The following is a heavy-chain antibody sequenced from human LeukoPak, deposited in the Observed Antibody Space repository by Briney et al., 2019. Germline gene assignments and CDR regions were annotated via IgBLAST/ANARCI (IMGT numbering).Heavy chain of an antibody. CDR3: ARVGRQWSTHYYYMDV. Sequence: KASQSQSPTRTVSAASISRSSYYWAWLRQPAGRGLEWYGSIDYSGSTYYNPSLKSRVTIAVVPSNNQFSLKLSSAAAADPAVYYCARVGRQWSTHYYYMDVWGKGTTVTVSS. V-gene: IGHV4-39*07. J-gene: IGHJ6*03. CDR2: IDYSGST. CDR1: AASISRSSYY. D-gene: IGHD6-19*01.